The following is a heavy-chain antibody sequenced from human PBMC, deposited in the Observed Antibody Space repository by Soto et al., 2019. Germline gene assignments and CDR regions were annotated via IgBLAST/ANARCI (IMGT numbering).Heavy chain of an antibody. CDR3: ARYYDFWSGYYTRPYGMDV. CDR1: GYTFTSYA. J-gene: IGHJ6*02. Sequence: ASVEVSCKASGYTFTSYAMHWVRQAPGQRLEWMGWINAGNGNTKYSQKFQGRVTITRDTSASTAYMELSSLRSEDTAVYYCARYYDFWSGYYTRPYGMDVWGQGTTVTVSS. D-gene: IGHD3-3*01. V-gene: IGHV1-3*01. CDR2: INAGNGNT.